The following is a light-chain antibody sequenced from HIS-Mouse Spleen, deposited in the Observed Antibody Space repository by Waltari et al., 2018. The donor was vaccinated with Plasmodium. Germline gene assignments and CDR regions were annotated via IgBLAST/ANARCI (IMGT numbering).Light chain of an antibody. V-gene: IGLV3-10*01. CDR2: EDS. J-gene: IGLJ3*02. CDR1: ALPHKS. Sequence: SYELTQPPSVSVSPGPTARITCSGDALPHKSPYWYQKKSGQAPVLVIYEDSKRPSGIPERFSGSSSGTMATLTISGAQVEDEADYYCYSTDSSGNHRVFGGGTKLTVL. CDR3: YSTDSSGNHRV.